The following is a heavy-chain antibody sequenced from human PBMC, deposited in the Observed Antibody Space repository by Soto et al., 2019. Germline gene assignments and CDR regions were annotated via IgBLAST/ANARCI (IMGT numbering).Heavy chain of an antibody. CDR3: ARARVWSGYYLLPEHPSPDAFDI. V-gene: IGHV4-4*02. D-gene: IGHD3-3*01. CDR2: IYHSGST. CDR1: GGSISSSNW. J-gene: IGHJ3*02. Sequence: QVQLQESGPGLVKPSGTLSLTCAVSGGSISSSNWWSWVRQPPGKGLEWIGEIYHSGSTNYNPSLKSRVTISVDKSKNQFSLKLSSVTAADTAVYYCARARVWSGYYLLPEHPSPDAFDIWGQGTMVTLSS.